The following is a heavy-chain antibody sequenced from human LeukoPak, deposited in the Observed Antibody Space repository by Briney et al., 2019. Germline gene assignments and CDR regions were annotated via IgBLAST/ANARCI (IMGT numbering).Heavy chain of an antibody. J-gene: IGHJ4*02. CDR1: GFTFSTYA. Sequence: GGSLRLSCAASGFTFSTYAMSWVRQAPRKGLEWVSAISGSGGSTYYADSVKGRFTISRDSSKNTLYLQMNSLRAEDTAVYYCARGHDFWSGYYPHWGQGTLVTVSS. CDR3: ARGHDFWSGYYPH. CDR2: ISGSGGST. V-gene: IGHV3-23*01. D-gene: IGHD3-3*01.